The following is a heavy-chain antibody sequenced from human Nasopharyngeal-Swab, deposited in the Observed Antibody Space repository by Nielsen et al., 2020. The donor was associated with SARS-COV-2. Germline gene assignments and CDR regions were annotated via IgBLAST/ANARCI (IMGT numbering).Heavy chain of an antibody. CDR3: ARASSITIFGVVISRGYYYYGMDV. Sequence: WIRPSPSRGLEWLGRTYYRPKWYNDYAVSVKSRITINPDTSKNQFSLQLNSVTPEDTAVYYCARASSITIFGVVISRGYYYYGMDVWGQGTTVTVSS. J-gene: IGHJ6*02. CDR2: TYYRPKWYN. V-gene: IGHV6-1*01. D-gene: IGHD3-3*01.